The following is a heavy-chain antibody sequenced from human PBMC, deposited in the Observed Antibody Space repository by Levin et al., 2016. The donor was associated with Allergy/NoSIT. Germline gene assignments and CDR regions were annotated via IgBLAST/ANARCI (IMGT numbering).Heavy chain of an antibody. J-gene: IGHJ3*02. Sequence: WIRQPPGKGLEWIGYIYYSGSTNYNPSLKSRVTISVDTSKNQFSLKLSSVTAADTAVYYCARERVPDYDYVWGSRRVAFDIWGQGTMVTVSS. CDR3: ARERVPDYDYVWGSRRVAFDI. V-gene: IGHV4-59*12. D-gene: IGHD3-16*01. CDR2: IYYSGST.